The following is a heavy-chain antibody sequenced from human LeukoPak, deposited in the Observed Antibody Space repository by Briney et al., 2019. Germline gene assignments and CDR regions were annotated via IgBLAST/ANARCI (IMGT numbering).Heavy chain of an antibody. J-gene: IGHJ6*02. V-gene: IGHV1-8*01. D-gene: IGHD1-14*01. CDR1: GYSFTSFD. Sequence: GASVKVSCKASGYSFTSFDINWVRQAAGQGLEWLGWMNPNSGNTGYAQKFQGRVTMTRNNSITTAYLELSSLGSEDTAIYYCARVTRYYYGMDFWGQGTTVTVSS. CDR2: MNPNSGNT. CDR3: ARVTRYYYGMDF.